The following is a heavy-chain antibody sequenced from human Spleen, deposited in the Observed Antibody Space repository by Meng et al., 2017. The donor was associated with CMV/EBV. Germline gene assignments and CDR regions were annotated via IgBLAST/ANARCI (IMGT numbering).Heavy chain of an antibody. D-gene: IGHD3-22*01. J-gene: IGHJ4*02. Sequence: GGSLRLSCAASGFTFSSYSMNWVRQAPGKGLEWVSSISSSSSYIYYADSVKGRFTISRDNAKNSLYLQMNSLRAEDTAVYYCAFNYYDSSGYLYYFDYWGQGTLVTVSS. CDR3: AFNYYDSSGYLYYFDY. CDR2: ISSSSSYI. CDR1: GFTFSSYS. V-gene: IGHV3-21*01.